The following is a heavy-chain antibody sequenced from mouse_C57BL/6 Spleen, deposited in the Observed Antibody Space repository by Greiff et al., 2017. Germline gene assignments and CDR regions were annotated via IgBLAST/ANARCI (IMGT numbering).Heavy chain of an antibody. CDR2: INPNNGGT. D-gene: IGHD4-1*01. V-gene: IGHV1-26*01. CDR3: ARRRINWEDAMDY. CDR1: GYTFTDYY. Sequence: EVKLMESGPELVKPGASVKISCKASGYTFTDYYMNWVKQSHGKSLEWIGDINPNNGGTSYNQKFKGKATLTVDKSSSTAYMELRSLTSEDSAVYYCARRRINWEDAMDYWGQGTSVTVSS. J-gene: IGHJ4*01.